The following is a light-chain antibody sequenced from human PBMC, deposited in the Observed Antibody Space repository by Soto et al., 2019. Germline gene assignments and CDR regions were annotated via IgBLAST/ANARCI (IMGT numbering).Light chain of an antibody. CDR2: EGT. CDR3: YSYAGENLYV. V-gene: IGLV2-23*01. J-gene: IGLJ1*01. CDR1: SSDVGSYDL. Sequence: QSALTQPASVSASPGQSITIPCTGTSSDVGSYDLVSWFQQHPGKVPKLLIYEGTKRPSGLSDRFSGSKSGTTASLTISGLQAEDEAHYYCYSYAGENLYVFGTGTKVTVL.